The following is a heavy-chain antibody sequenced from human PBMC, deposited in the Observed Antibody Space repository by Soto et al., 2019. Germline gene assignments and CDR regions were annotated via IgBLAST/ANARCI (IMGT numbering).Heavy chain of an antibody. Sequence: QLQLQESGPGLVKPSETLSLTCTVSGGSISSSSYNWGWIRQPPGKGLEWIGSIYYSGSTYYNPSLKIRVTISVDTAKNQFSLKLSSVTAADTAVYYCARHLFSSGWYLIWGQGTMVTVSS. D-gene: IGHD6-19*01. J-gene: IGHJ3*02. CDR2: IYYSGST. CDR3: ARHLFSSGWYLI. V-gene: IGHV4-39*01. CDR1: GGSISSSSYN.